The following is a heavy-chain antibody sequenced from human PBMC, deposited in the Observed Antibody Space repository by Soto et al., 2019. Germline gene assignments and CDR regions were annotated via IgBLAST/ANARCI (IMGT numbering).Heavy chain of an antibody. CDR3: ARVHGIAVAGTVGLPGWFDP. CDR1: GGSISSYY. CDR2: IYYSGST. Sequence: PSETLSLTCTVSGGSISSYYWSWIRQPPGKGLEWIGYIYYSGSTNYNPSLKSRVTISVDTSENQFSLKLSSVTAADTAVYYCARVHGIAVAGTVGLPGWFDPWGQGTLVTVSS. D-gene: IGHD6-19*01. V-gene: IGHV4-59*01. J-gene: IGHJ5*02.